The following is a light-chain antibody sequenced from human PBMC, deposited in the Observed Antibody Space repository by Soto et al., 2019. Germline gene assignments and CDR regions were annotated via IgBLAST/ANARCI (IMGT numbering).Light chain of an antibody. CDR1: SSDDGGYNY. CDR2: DVA. J-gene: IGLJ2*01. V-gene: IGLV2-14*03. Sequence: QSALTQPASVSGSPGQSITISCTGTSSDDGGYNYVSWYQQHPGKAPQLIIYDVANRPSGVSNRFSGSKSGNTASLTISGLQAEDEADYYCSSYTSSSTYVVFGGGTKVTVL. CDR3: SSYTSSSTYVV.